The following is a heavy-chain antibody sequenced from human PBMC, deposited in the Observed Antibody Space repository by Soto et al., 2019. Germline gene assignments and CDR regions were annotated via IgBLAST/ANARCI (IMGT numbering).Heavy chain of an antibody. D-gene: IGHD5-18*01. CDR2: ISYDGSNK. Sequence: GGSLRLSCAASGFTFSSYAMHWVRQAPGKGLEWVAVISYDGSNKYYADSVKGRFTISRDNSKNTLYLQMNSLRAEDTAVYYCARGRMVNYFDYWGQGTLVTVSS. V-gene: IGHV3-30-3*01. CDR3: ARGRMVNYFDY. CDR1: GFTFSSYA. J-gene: IGHJ4*02.